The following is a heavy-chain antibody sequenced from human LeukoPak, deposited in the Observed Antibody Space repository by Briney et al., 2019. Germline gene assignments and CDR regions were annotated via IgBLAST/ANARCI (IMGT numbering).Heavy chain of an antibody. V-gene: IGHV1-2*02. CDR3: ARAGVGGMYYYDSSGPNWFDP. CDR1: GYTFTGYY. Sequence: ASVKVSCKASGYTFTGYYMHWVRQAPGQGLEWMGWINPNSGGTNYAQKFQGRVTMTRDTSISTAYMGLSRLRSEDTAVYYCARAGVGGMYYYDSSGPNWFDPWGQGTLVTVSS. D-gene: IGHD3-22*01. CDR2: INPNSGGT. J-gene: IGHJ5*02.